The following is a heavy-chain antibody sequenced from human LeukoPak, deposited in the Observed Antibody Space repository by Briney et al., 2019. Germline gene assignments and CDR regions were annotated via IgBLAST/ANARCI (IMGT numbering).Heavy chain of an antibody. D-gene: IGHD1-1*01. CDR2: IKYDGTTK. Sequence: PGGSLRLSCAASGFIFNNYWMDWVRQTPGKGLEWVANIKYDGTTKYYVDSVKGRFTISRDSDKKLLYLQMNNLRAEDTAVCFCSRQLEEWGQGTLVTVSS. CDR3: SRQLEE. CDR1: GFIFNNYW. J-gene: IGHJ4*02. V-gene: IGHV3-7*03.